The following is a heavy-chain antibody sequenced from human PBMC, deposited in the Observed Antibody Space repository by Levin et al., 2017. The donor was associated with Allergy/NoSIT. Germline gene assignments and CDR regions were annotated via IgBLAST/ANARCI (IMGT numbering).Heavy chain of an antibody. CDR2: IQSTPDGGAA. V-gene: IGHV3-15*01. J-gene: IGHJ4*02. CDR1: GFTFTNAW. Sequence: GESLKISCAASGFTFTNAWMSWVRQAPGKGLEWVGRIQSTPDGGAADYAAPVKGRFTVSRDDSENTLYLQMNSLKTEDTAVYYCTRGLAGGGAFWGQGTLVTVSS. D-gene: IGHD3-16*01. CDR3: TRGLAGGGAF.